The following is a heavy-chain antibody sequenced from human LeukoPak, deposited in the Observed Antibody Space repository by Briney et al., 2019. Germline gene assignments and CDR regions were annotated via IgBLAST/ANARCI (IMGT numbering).Heavy chain of an antibody. Sequence: ASQSLSLTCTVSGGSISSGGYHWSWIRQHPGKGLEWIGYIYYSGSTYYNPSLKSRVTISVDTSKNQFSLNLSSVTAADTAVYYCATFLTGTTEMVFDYWGQGTLVTVSS. CDR3: ATFLTGTTEMVFDY. CDR1: GGSISSGGYH. CDR2: IYYSGST. V-gene: IGHV4-31*03. D-gene: IGHD1-20*01. J-gene: IGHJ4*02.